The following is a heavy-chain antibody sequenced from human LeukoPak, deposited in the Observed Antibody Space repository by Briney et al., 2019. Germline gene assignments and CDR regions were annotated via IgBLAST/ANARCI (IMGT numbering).Heavy chain of an antibody. D-gene: IGHD2-21*02. V-gene: IGHV1-18*01. Sequence: RASVNVSCKASGYTFTSYGISWVRQAPGQGLEWMGWISAYNGNTNYAQKLQGRVTMTTDTSTSTAYMELRSLRSDDTAVYYCARVGPLVVTDRGDYFDYWGQGTLVTVSS. J-gene: IGHJ4*02. CDR1: GYTFTSYG. CDR3: ARVGPLVVTDRGDYFDY. CDR2: ISAYNGNT.